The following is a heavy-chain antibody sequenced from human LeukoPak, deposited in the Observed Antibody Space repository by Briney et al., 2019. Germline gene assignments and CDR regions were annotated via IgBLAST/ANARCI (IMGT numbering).Heavy chain of an antibody. Sequence: SETLSLTCTVSGGSISSGDYYWSWIRQHPGKGLEWIGYIYYSGSTYYNPSLKSRVTISADTSKNQFSLKLSSVTAADTAVYYCARTVKYLDWSHFFDYWGQGTLATVSS. CDR1: GGSISSGDYY. V-gene: IGHV4-31*03. D-gene: IGHD3-9*01. J-gene: IGHJ4*02. CDR3: ARTVKYLDWSHFFDY. CDR2: IYYSGST.